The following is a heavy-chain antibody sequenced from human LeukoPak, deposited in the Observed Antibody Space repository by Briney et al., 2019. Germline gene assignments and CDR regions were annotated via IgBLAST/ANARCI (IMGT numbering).Heavy chain of an antibody. CDR3: AELGITMIGGV. D-gene: IGHD3-10*02. Sequence: GGSLRLSCAASGFTFSTYWMSWVRQAPGKGLEWVANTKEDGGEKYYVDSVKGRFTISRDNAENSLYLQMNSLRAEDTAVYYCAELGITMIGGVWGKGTTVTISS. CDR2: TKEDGGEK. V-gene: IGHV3-7*01. CDR1: GFTFSTYW. J-gene: IGHJ6*04.